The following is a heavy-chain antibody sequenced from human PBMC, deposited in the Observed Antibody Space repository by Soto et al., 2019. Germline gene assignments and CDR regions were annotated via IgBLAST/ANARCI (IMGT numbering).Heavy chain of an antibody. D-gene: IGHD5-12*01. CDR3: VKAERWLQESFDY. V-gene: IGHV3-64D*08. Sequence: GGSLRLSCSASGFTFSSYAMHWVRQAPGKGLEYVSAISSNGGSTYYADSVKGRFTISRDNSKNTLYLQMSSLRAEDTAVYYCVKAERWLQESFDYWGQGTLVTVSS. CDR2: ISSNGGST. CDR1: GFTFSSYA. J-gene: IGHJ4*02.